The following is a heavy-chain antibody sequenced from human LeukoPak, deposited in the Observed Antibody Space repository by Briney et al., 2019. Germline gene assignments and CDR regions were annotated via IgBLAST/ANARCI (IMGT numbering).Heavy chain of an antibody. CDR1: GYTFTSYY. J-gene: IGHJ4*02. CDR3: ARDAIVTKYYYDSSGKSYYFDY. Sequence: ASVKVSCKASGYTFTSYYMHWVRQAPGQGLEWMGLINPSGGSTSYAQKFQGRVTMTRDMSTSTVYMEMSSLRSEDTAVYYCARDAIVTKYYYDSSGKSYYFDYWGQGTLVTVSS. CDR2: INPSGGST. V-gene: IGHV1-46*01. D-gene: IGHD3-22*01.